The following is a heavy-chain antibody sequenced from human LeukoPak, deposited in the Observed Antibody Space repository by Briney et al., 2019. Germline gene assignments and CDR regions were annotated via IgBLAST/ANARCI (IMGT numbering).Heavy chain of an antibody. D-gene: IGHD7-27*01. CDR3: GNPWGSGWYFDV. CDR1: GFTSSNYA. J-gene: IGHJ2*01. CDR2: ISGSGDTT. Sequence: GGSLRLSCSASGFTSSNYAMNWVRQAPGKGLEWVSGISGSGDTTTYADSVKGRFTISRDNSKNTVFLQLNSLGAEDTAVYYCGNPWGSGWYFDVWGRGTLVTVSS. V-gene: IGHV3-23*01.